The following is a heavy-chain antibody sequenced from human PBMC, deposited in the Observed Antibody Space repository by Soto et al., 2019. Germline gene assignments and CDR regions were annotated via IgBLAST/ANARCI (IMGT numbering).Heavy chain of an antibody. D-gene: IGHD3-10*01. CDR2: IIPIFGTA. Sequence: SVKVSCKASGGTFSSYAISWVRQAPGQGLEWMGGIIPIFGTANYAQKFQGRVTITADESTSTAYMELSSLRSEDTAVYYCARGAHYGSGSYYNVVIFDYWGHGTLGTAPQ. CDR3: ARGAHYGSGSYYNVVIFDY. V-gene: IGHV1-69*13. CDR1: GGTFSSYA. J-gene: IGHJ4*01.